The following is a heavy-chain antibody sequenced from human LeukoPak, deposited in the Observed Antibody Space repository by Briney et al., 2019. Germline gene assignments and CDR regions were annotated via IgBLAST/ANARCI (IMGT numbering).Heavy chain of an antibody. J-gene: IGHJ5*02. CDR3: AKIPYIVVVPAADNWFDP. D-gene: IGHD2-2*01. Sequence: GGSLRLSCAASGFTFSSYSMNWVRQAPGKGLEWVSAISGSGGSTYYADSVKGRFTISRDNSKNTLYLQMNSLRAEDTAVYYCAKIPYIVVVPAADNWFDPWGQGTLVTVSS. CDR1: GFTFSSYS. V-gene: IGHV3-23*01. CDR2: ISGSGGST.